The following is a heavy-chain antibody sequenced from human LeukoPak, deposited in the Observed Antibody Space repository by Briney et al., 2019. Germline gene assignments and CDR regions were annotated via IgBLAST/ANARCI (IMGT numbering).Heavy chain of an antibody. CDR2: ISGSGGST. CDR3: AKGAGGSGSYFYYYYMDV. V-gene: IGHV3-23*01. D-gene: IGHD3-10*01. CDR1: GFTFSSYA. J-gene: IGHJ6*03. Sequence: GGSLRLSCAASGFTFSSYAMSWVRQAPGKGLEWVSAISGSGGSTYHADSVKGRFTISRDNSKNTLYLQMNSLRAEDTAVYYCAKGAGGSGSYFYYYYMDVWGKGTTVTVSS.